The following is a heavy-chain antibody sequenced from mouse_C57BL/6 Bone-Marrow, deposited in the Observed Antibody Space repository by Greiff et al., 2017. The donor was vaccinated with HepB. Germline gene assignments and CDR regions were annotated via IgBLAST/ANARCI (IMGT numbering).Heavy chain of an antibody. V-gene: IGHV5-6*01. Sequence: EVQLVESGGDLVKPGGSLKLSCAASGFTFSSYGMSWVRQTPDKRLEWVATISSGGSYTYYPDSVKGRFTISRDNAKNTLYLQMSSLKSEDTAMYYCARHDSYYYAMDYWGQGTSVTVSS. D-gene: IGHD2-13*01. CDR1: GFTFSSYG. CDR3: ARHDSYYYAMDY. J-gene: IGHJ4*01. CDR2: ISSGGSYT.